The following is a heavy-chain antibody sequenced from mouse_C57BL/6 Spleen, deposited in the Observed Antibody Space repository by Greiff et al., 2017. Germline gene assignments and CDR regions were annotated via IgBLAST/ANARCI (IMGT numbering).Heavy chain of an antibody. CDR2: IYPGSGNT. Sequence: VQLQQSGPELVKPGASVKISCKASGYTFTDSYINWVKQRPGQGLEWIGGIYPGSGNTKYNEKFKGKDTLPVDTSSSTASMQLSSLTSEDSAVYFCAREPRDYFDYWGQGTTLTVSS. CDR3: AREPRDYFDY. D-gene: IGHD3-3*01. CDR1: GYTFTDSY. J-gene: IGHJ2*01. V-gene: IGHV1-84*01.